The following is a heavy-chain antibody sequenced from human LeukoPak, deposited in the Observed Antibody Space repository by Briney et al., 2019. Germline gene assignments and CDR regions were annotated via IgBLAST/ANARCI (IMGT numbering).Heavy chain of an antibody. V-gene: IGHV3-66*01. CDR1: GFTVSSNY. D-gene: IGHD7-27*01. CDR3: ARSSPQAWGFRYGMDV. CDR2: IYSGGST. Sequence: GGSLRLSCAASGFTVSSNYMSWVRQAPGKGLEWVSVIYSGGSTYYADSVKGRFTISRDNSKDTPYLQMNSLRAEDTAVYYCARSSPQAWGFRYGMDVWGQGTTVTVSS. J-gene: IGHJ6*02.